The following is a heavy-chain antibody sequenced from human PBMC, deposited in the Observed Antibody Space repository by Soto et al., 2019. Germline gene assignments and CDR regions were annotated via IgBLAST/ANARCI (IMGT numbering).Heavy chain of an antibody. D-gene: IGHD2-15*01. CDR2: ISGSGGST. V-gene: IGHV3-23*01. CDR1: GFTFSSYA. J-gene: IGHJ4*02. CDR3: AKDISGRYCSGGSCYANTKFDY. Sequence: EVQLLESGGGLVQPGGSLRLSCAASGFTFSSYAMRWVRQAPGKGLEWVSAISGSGGSTYYADSVKGRFTISRDNSKNTLYLQMNSLRAEDTAVYYCAKDISGRYCSGGSCYANTKFDYWGQGTLVTVSS.